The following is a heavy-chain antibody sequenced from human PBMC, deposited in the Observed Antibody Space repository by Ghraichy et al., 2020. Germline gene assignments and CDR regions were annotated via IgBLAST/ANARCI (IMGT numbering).Heavy chain of an antibody. CDR1: GGSMTSSYYY. V-gene: IGHV4-39*01. CDR3: ARWSRYYSGNNAYRFFDY. J-gene: IGHJ4*02. D-gene: IGHD3-22*01. CDR2: IFYGGST. Sequence: SQTLSLTCTVSGGSMTSSYYYWGWIRQPPGKGLEWIGNIFYGGSTYYNPSLQSRVTISVDTSKNQFSLRLTSVTAADTAVYYCARWSRYYSGNNAYRFFDYWGQGALVTVSS.